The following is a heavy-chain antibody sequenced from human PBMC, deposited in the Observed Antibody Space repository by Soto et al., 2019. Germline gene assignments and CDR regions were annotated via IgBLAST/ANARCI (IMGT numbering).Heavy chain of an antibody. CDR3: SKEARGGSGWPCHY. CDR2: ISYDGSNK. J-gene: IGHJ4*02. Sequence: QVQLVESGGGVVQPGRSLRLSCAASGFTFSSYGMHWVRQAPGKGLEWVAVISYDGSNKYYADSAKGRFTISRDNSKNTMYLQMNRGGAEDADVYYCSKEARGGSGWPCHYWGQGTLVTVSS. D-gene: IGHD6-19*01. V-gene: IGHV3-30*18. CDR1: GFTFSSYG.